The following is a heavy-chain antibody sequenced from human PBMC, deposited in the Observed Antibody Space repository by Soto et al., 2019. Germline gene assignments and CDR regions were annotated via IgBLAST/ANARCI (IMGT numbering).Heavy chain of an antibody. CDR2: TYYRSKWYN. Sequence: PSQTLSLTGAISGDSVSSSSAALNWIRQSPSRGLDWLGRTYYRSKWYNDYAVSVKSRITINPDTSKNQFSLQLNSVTPEDTAVYYFASSGGSGRWLGKNYGMDVWGQGTTVTVSS. CDR1: GDSVSSSSAA. V-gene: IGHV6-1*01. J-gene: IGHJ6*02. D-gene: IGHD3-10*01. CDR3: ASSGGSGRWLGKNYGMDV.